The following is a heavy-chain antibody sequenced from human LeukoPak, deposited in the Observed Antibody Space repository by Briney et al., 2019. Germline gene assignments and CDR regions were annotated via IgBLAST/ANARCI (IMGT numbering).Heavy chain of an antibody. CDR1: GYTFTDYY. Sequence: ASVKVSCKASGYTFTDYYLHWVRQAPGQGLEWMGWINPNSGGTNSAQTFQGRVTMTRDTSITTAYLHLSRRRSDDTAGYYCARIGYNHYFDYWGQGTLVTVSS. V-gene: IGHV1-2*02. J-gene: IGHJ4*02. CDR3: ARIGYNHYFDY. CDR2: INPNSGGT. D-gene: IGHD5-24*01.